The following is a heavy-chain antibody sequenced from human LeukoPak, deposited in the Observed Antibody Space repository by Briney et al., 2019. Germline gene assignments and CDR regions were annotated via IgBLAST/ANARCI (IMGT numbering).Heavy chain of an antibody. Sequence: ASVKVSCKVSGYTFTSYGISWVRQAPGQGLEWMGWISAYNGNTNYAQKLQGRVTMTTDTSTSTAYMELRSLRSDDTAVYYCARVSPEGDSSSWYPGWFDPWGQGTLVTVSS. CDR1: GYTFTSYG. V-gene: IGHV1-18*01. D-gene: IGHD6-13*01. CDR3: ARVSPEGDSSSWYPGWFDP. CDR2: ISAYNGNT. J-gene: IGHJ5*02.